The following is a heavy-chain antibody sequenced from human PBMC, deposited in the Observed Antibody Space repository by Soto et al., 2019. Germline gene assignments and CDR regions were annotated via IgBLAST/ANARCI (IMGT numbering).Heavy chain of an antibody. Sequence: XETLSLTCTFSVGSISSYYWSCIRQPAGKGLEWIGRIYTSGSTNYNPSLKSRVTMSVDTSKNQFSLKLSSVTAADTAVYYCARVYYDTLTGFPYFEYWGQGTLVSVSS. D-gene: IGHD3-9*01. J-gene: IGHJ4*02. V-gene: IGHV4-4*07. CDR2: IYTSGST. CDR1: VGSISSYY. CDR3: ARVYYDTLTGFPYFEY.